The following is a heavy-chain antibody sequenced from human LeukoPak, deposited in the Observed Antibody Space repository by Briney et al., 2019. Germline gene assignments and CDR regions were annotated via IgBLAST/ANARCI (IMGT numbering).Heavy chain of an antibody. D-gene: IGHD6-13*01. CDR3: ARVQQLADFDY. V-gene: IGHV4-34*01. J-gene: IGHJ4*02. Sequence: SETLSLTCAVSGGSFNGYYWSGIRQPPGKGLEWIGEIDHSGSATYNPSLQSRVIISKDKSNNQFSLKLNSVTAADTAVYYCARVQQLADFDYWGQGNLVTVSS. CDR2: IDHSGSA. CDR1: GGSFNGYY.